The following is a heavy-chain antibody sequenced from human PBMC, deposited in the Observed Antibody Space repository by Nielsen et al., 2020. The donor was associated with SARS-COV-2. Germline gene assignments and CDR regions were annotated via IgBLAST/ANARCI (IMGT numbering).Heavy chain of an antibody. CDR1: GFTFDDHA. CDR2: ISWNSYSV. CDR3: AKDNSRWASGSPGF. D-gene: IGHD3-10*01. J-gene: IGHJ4*02. V-gene: IGHV3-9*01. Sequence: SLKISCAASGFTFDDHAMHWVRQAPGKGLEWVSSISWNSYSVGYADSVKGRFTISRDNAKTSLYLEMNSLRPEDTALYYCAKDNSRWASGSPGFWGQGSLVTVSS.